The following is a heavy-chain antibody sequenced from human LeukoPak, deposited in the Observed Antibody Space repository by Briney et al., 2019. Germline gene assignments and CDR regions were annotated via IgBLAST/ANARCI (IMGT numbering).Heavy chain of an antibody. Sequence: LRLSCAASGFTFTRYSMNWIRQPPGKGLEWIGYIYHSGSTYYNPSLKSRVTISVDRSKNQFSLKLSSVTAADTAVYYCARDSSDLGSYYGYFDYWGQGTLVTVSS. J-gene: IGHJ4*02. V-gene: IGHV4-30-2*01. CDR3: ARDSSDLGSYYGYFDY. CDR1: GFTFTRYS. D-gene: IGHD1-26*01. CDR2: IYHSGST.